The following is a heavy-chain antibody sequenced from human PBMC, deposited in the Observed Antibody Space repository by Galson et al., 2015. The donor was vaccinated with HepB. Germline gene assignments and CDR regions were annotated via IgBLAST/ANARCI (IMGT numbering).Heavy chain of an antibody. CDR2: ISYDGSNK. CDR3: AKDTGGYSVLYWFDP. Sequence: SLRLSCAASGFTFSSYAMHWVRQAPGKGLEWVAVISYDGSNKYYADSVKGRFTISRDNSKNTLYLQMNSLRAEDTAVYYCAKDTGGYSVLYWFDPWGQGTLVTVSS. D-gene: IGHD5/OR15-5a*01. CDR1: GFTFSSYA. V-gene: IGHV3-30*04. J-gene: IGHJ5*02.